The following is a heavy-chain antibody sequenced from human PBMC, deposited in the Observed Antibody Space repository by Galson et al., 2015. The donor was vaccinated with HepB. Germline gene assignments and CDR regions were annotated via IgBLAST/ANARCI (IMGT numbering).Heavy chain of an antibody. CDR1: GFTFSDSA. Sequence: SLRLSCAASGFTFSDSAMHWVRQASGKGLEWIGRIRTNTHNYATVYAASVKGRFTISRDDSKSIAYLQMNSLKTEDTAVYYCTREGFDILTDTWYFDLWGRGTLVTVSS. D-gene: IGHD3-9*01. V-gene: IGHV3-73*01. CDR2: IRTNTHNYAT. CDR3: TREGFDILTDTWYFDL. J-gene: IGHJ2*01.